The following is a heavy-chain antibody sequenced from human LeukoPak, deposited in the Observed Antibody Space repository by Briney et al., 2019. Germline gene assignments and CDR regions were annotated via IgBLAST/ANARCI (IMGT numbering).Heavy chain of an antibody. CDR1: GFTFSSYG. V-gene: IGHV3-30*18. J-gene: IGHJ4*02. CDR3: AKDLGYFDY. Sequence: GGSLRLSCAASGFTFSSYGMNWVRQAPGKGLEWVAIISSDVSKKYHADSVKGRFTISRDNSKNTLYLQMNSLRAEDTAVYYCAKDLGYFDYWGQGTLVTVSS. CDR2: ISSDVSKK. D-gene: IGHD7-27*01.